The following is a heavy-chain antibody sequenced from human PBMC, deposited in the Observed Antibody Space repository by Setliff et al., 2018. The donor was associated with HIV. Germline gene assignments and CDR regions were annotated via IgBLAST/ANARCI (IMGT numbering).Heavy chain of an antibody. D-gene: IGHD3-10*01. CDR3: ARSHYGMMGNWYFDL. Sequence: SETLSLTCAVSGYSISSGYYWGWIRQPPGKGLEWIGNIYHTGSISYNPSLKSRVTISVDMSKNHFSLKLSSVTAADTAVYYCARSHYGMMGNWYFDLWGRGTLGTVSS. J-gene: IGHJ2*01. CDR1: GYSISSGYY. V-gene: IGHV4-38-2*01. CDR2: IYHTGSI.